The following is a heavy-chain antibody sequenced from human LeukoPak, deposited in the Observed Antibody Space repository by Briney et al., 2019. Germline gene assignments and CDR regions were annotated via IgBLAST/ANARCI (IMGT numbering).Heavy chain of an antibody. J-gene: IGHJ4*02. CDR2: IYHSGRT. V-gene: IGHV4-38-2*01. CDR3: ARPYYDSSGYPGVLDY. Sequence: SETLSLTCVVSGYSISSGYYWGWIRQPPGKGLEWIGSIYHSGRTYYNPSLMGRVTLSVDTSKNQFSLKLSSVTAADTAVYYCARPYYDSSGYPGVLDYWGQGTLVTVSS. D-gene: IGHD3-22*01. CDR1: GYSISSGYY.